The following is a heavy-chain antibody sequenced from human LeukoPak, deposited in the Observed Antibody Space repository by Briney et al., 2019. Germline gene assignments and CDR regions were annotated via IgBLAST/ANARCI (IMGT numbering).Heavy chain of an antibody. V-gene: IGHV4-4*09. Sequence: SEPLSLPCTVSGGSISSYYWRWTRQPPGKGLKWIGYIYTSGSTNCNPCLKSRVTISVDTSKNQFSLKLSSVTAADTAVYYCARDGYYYDSSGPKGAFDIWGQGTMVTVSS. CDR1: GGSISSYY. CDR3: ARDGYYYDSSGPKGAFDI. J-gene: IGHJ3*02. CDR2: IYTSGST. D-gene: IGHD3-22*01.